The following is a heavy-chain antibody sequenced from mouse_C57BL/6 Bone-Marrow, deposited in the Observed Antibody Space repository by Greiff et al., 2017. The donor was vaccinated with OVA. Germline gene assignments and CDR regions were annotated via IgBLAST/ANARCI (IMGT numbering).Heavy chain of an antibody. CDR3: ARLLRCAMDY. J-gene: IGHJ4*01. D-gene: IGHD1-1*01. CDR1: GYTFTSYT. CDR2: INPSSGYT. V-gene: IGHV1-4*01. Sequence: ESGAELARPGASVKMSCKASGYTFTSYTMHWVKQRPGQGLEWIGYINPSSGYTKYNQKFKDKATLTADKSSSTAYMQLSSLTSEDSAVYYCARLLRCAMDYWGQGTSVTVSS.